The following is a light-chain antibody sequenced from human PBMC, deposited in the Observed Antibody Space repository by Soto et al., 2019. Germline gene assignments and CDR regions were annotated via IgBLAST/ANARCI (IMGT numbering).Light chain of an antibody. J-gene: IGKJ1*01. V-gene: IGKV3-11*01. CDR2: DSS. Sequence: IVLTQSPASLSLSPGERATLSCRASQSVSTSLAWYQQKPGQAPRLLIYDSSNRATGIPARFSGSGSGTEFTLTISSLQPDDFATYYCQQYNSYWTFGQGTKVEIK. CDR3: QQYNSYWT. CDR1: QSVSTS.